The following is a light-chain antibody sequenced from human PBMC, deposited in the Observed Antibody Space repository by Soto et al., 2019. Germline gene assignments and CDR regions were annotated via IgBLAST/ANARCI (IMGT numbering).Light chain of an antibody. J-gene: IGKJ5*01. CDR1: QSVSSN. V-gene: IGKV3-15*01. CDR3: QQYSNLIT. Sequence: EIVMTQSPVTLSVSPGERATLSCRASQSVSSNLAWYQQKPGQAPRLLIYAASTRATGIPARFSGSGSGTEFTLTISSLQSEDFATYYCQQYSNLITFGQGTRLEIK. CDR2: AAS.